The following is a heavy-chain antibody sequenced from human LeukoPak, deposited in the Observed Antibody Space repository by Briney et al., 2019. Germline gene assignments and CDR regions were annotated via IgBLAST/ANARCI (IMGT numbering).Heavy chain of an antibody. CDR3: ARGHGDTAMVDSYYYYGMDV. J-gene: IGHJ6*02. CDR2: INHSGST. V-gene: IGHV4-34*01. Sequence: SETLSLTCAVYGGSFSGYYWSWIRQPPGKGLEWIGGINHSGSTNYNPSLKSRVTISVDTSKNQFSPKLSSVTAADTAVYYCARGHGDTAMVDSYYYYGMDVWGQGTTVTVSS. CDR1: GGSFSGYY. D-gene: IGHD5-18*01.